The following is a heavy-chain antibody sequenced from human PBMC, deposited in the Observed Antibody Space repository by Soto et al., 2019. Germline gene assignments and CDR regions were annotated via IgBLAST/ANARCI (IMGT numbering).Heavy chain of an antibody. CDR1: GFSFSSYA. J-gene: IGHJ4*01. CDR3: ARFHYSGSR. Sequence: EVQLVESEGGRVPLGGSLSLSCTASGFSFSSYAMHWVRQTPGKGPEWVSSISSTAYFKDYPDSLRGRFTISRDNDNNSVYLQMVDLRVEDTGVYYCARFHYSGSRWGPGTLVTVS. CDR2: ISSTAYFK. D-gene: IGHD4-4*01. V-gene: IGHV3-21*02.